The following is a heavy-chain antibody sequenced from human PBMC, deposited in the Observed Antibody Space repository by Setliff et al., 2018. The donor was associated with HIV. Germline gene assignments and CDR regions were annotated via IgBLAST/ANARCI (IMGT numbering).Heavy chain of an antibody. CDR2: IYYSGST. V-gene: IGHV4-59*01. CDR1: GGSISSDY. J-gene: IGHJ3*02. CDR3: ARAEMATIVAFDI. Sequence: TSETLSLTCTVSGGSISSDYWTWIRQTPGKGLEWIGYIYYSGSTKYNPSLTSRVTISVDTSKNHFSLKLTSVTAADTAVYYCARAEMATIVAFDIWGRGTMVTVSS. D-gene: IGHD5-12*01.